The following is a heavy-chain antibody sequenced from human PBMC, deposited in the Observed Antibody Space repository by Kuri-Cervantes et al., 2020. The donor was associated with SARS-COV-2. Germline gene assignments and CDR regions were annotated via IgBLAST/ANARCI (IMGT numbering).Heavy chain of an antibody. CDR1: HFTFSSYA. Sequence: GGSRRLSWAAAHFTFSSYAFHWVRQAPGQGLEWVSAISYDGSNKYYADSVKGRFTISRDNSKNTLYLQMNSLRAEDTAVYYCARDNSLRTIFGVVIISHMDVWGKGTTVTVSS. J-gene: IGHJ6*04. V-gene: IGHV3-30*04. CDR3: ARDNSLRTIFGVVIISHMDV. D-gene: IGHD3-3*01. CDR2: ISYDGSNK.